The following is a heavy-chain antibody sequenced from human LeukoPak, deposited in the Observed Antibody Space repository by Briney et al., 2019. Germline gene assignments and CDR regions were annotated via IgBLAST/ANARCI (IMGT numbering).Heavy chain of an antibody. D-gene: IGHD5-12*01. CDR2: IYTSGST. Sequence: PSETLSLTCTVSGGSISSYYWSWIRQPPGKGLEWIGRIYTSGSTNYNPSLKSRVTISVDTSKNQFSLKLSSVTAADTAVYYCARAIVATILWRDAFDIWGQGTMVTVSS. CDR1: GGSISSYY. V-gene: IGHV4-4*08. J-gene: IGHJ3*02. CDR3: ARAIVATILWRDAFDI.